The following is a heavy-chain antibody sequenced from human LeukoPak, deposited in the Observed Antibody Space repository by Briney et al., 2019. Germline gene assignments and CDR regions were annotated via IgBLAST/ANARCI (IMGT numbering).Heavy chain of an antibody. CDR2: IYYTGST. Sequence: SETLSLTCTVSGGSIRGYYWSRIRQPPGKGLEWIGYIYYTGSTNYNPSLKSRVTISVDTSKNQFSLKLSSVTAADTAVYYCAGIAAAGKRGWFDPWGQGTLVTVSS. CDR1: GGSIRGYY. J-gene: IGHJ5*02. D-gene: IGHD6-13*01. CDR3: AGIAAAGKRGWFDP. V-gene: IGHV4-59*08.